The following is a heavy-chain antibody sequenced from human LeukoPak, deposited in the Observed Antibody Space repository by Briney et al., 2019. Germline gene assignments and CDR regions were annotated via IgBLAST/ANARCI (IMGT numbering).Heavy chain of an antibody. Sequence: SVKVSCKASGGTFSSYVVDWVRQAPGQGLEWMGRIIPFSGPANYAQKFQGRVTITADETTSTAYMELTSLRSEDTAVYYCARRRIVATRSPIDYWGQGALVIVSS. CDR1: GGTFSSYV. CDR3: ARRRIVATRSPIDY. D-gene: IGHD5-12*01. J-gene: IGHJ4*02. V-gene: IGHV1-69*13. CDR2: IIPFSGPA.